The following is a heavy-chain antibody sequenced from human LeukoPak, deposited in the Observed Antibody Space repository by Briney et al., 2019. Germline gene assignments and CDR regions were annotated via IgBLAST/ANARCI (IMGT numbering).Heavy chain of an antibody. J-gene: IGHJ4*02. Sequence: ETLCLTPTVSGGAISNSYWSWTPGPAGEGGEYIGRLYASGSTDYSPSLRSRLTVALDTYKNQFSLKLTSVTAADAAIYYCARDGAATFSDYWGQGALVTVSS. V-gene: IGHV4-4*07. CDR2: LYASGST. CDR3: ARDGAATFSDY. D-gene: IGHD1-26*01. CDR1: GGAISNSY.